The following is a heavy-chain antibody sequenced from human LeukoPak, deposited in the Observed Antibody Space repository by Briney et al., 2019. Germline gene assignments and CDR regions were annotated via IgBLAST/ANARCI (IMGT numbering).Heavy chain of an antibody. J-gene: IGHJ4*02. CDR2: ISPYNGNT. V-gene: IGHV1-18*01. CDR1: GYKFTNYG. CDR3: ARGSPPRVYYDRSGYYSXXFDX. D-gene: IGHD3-22*01. Sequence: ASVKVSCKASGYKFTNYGISWVRQAPGQGLEWMGWISPYNGNTIYAQKLQGRVTMTTDTSTSTAYMELRSLRSDDTAVYYCARGSPPRVYYDRSGYYSXXFDXXGQGTLVTVX.